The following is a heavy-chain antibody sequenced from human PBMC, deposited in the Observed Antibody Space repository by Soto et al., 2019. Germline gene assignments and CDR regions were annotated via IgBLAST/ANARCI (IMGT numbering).Heavy chain of an antibody. J-gene: IGHJ5*02. CDR1: GFSFFSYA. D-gene: IGHD2-8*01. V-gene: IGHV3-23*01. Sequence: LRLSCTGSGFSFFSYAMSWVRQAPGKGLEWVSTISGSGGHTYYADSVKGRFVVSRDNDENTVYLHMSSLTGEDTAVYFCAKIEMGWFAHWGQGTQVTVSS. CDR2: ISGSGGHT. CDR3: AKIEMGWFAH.